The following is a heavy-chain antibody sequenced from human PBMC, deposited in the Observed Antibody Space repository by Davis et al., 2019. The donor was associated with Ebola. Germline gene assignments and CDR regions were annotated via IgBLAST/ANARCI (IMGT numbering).Heavy chain of an antibody. D-gene: IGHD3-22*01. Sequence: GGSLRLSCAASGFSFSNAWMNWVRQAPGKGLEWVGRIKSKTDGGTRDYAAPVKGRFTISRDDSKKTLYLQMNSLKTEDTAVYYCTRDSSGYNGSWFDPWGQGTLVTVSS. V-gene: IGHV3-15*07. J-gene: IGHJ5*02. CDR2: IKSKTDGGTR. CDR3: TRDSSGYNGSWFDP. CDR1: GFSFSNAW.